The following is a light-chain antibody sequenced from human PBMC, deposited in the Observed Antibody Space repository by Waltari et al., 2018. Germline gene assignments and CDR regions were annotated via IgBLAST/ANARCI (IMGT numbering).Light chain of an antibody. V-gene: IGKV1-39*01. J-gene: IGKJ2*01. CDR1: QSVSSD. CDR2: SVF. CDR3: HQGYRTPFT. Sequence: DIEMTQSPSYLSASVGDRVTLTCRASQSVSSDLNWYQQKPGTAPKLLIYSVFSLQTGVPTRFSGGGSETHFTLTISNLQPEDFATYFCHQGYRTPFTFGQGTKVDIK.